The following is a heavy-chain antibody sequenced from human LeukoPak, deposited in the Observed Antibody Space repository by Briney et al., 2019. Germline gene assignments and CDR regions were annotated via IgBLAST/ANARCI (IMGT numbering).Heavy chain of an antibody. Sequence: PGGSLRLSCAASGFTFDDYAMHWVRQAPGKGLEWVSGISWNSGSIGYADSVKGRFTISRDNAKNSLYLQMNSLRAEDTALYYCVSPGVNEGYYYMDVWGKGTTVTVSS. CDR3: VSPGVNEGYYYMDV. CDR2: ISWNSGSI. D-gene: IGHD1-1*01. V-gene: IGHV3-9*01. J-gene: IGHJ6*03. CDR1: GFTFDDYA.